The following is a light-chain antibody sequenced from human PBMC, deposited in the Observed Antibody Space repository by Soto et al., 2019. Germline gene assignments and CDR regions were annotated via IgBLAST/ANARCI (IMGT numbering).Light chain of an antibody. CDR2: EVS. CDR1: SSDVGSSNL. V-gene: IGLV2-14*02. Sequence: QSVLTQPASVSGSPGQSITISCTGTSSDVGSSNLVSWYQQHPGKAPKLLFYEVSNRPSGVSSRFSGSKSGSTASLTISGLQAEDEADYYCTSYTSFRTVIFGGGTKVTVL. J-gene: IGLJ2*01. CDR3: TSYTSFRTVI.